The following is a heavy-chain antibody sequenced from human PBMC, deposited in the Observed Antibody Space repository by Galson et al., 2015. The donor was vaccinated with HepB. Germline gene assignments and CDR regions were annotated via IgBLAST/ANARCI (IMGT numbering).Heavy chain of an antibody. CDR2: ISYDGSNK. CDR3: ANIYSLDY. J-gene: IGHJ4*02. V-gene: IGHV3-30*18. CDR1: GFTFSSYG. D-gene: IGHD2-15*01. Sequence: SLRLSCAASGFTFSSYGTHWVRQAPGKGLEWVAVISYDGSNKYYADSVKGRFTISRDNSKNTLYLQMNSLRAEDTAVYYCANIYSLDYWGQGTLVTVSS.